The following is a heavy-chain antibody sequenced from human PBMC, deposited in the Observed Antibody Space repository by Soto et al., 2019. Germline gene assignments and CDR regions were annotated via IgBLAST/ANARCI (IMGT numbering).Heavy chain of an antibody. J-gene: IGHJ6*02. Sequence: EVQLVESGGGLVQPGGPLRLSCVASGFTFSNYWMHWVRQAPGKGLVWVSRIDSDGSSTTYADSVQDRFTISRDNAKKTLFLQMNSLRAEDTAVYYCTRGYYDISIGYYGYNMDVWGQGTTVTVSS. CDR3: TRGYYDISIGYYGYNMDV. V-gene: IGHV3-74*01. CDR1: GFTFSNYW. CDR2: IDSDGSST. D-gene: IGHD3-9*01.